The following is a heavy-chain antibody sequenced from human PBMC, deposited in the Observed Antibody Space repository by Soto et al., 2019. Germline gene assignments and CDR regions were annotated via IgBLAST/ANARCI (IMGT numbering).Heavy chain of an antibody. CDR2: IRSGRDT. D-gene: IGHD2-21*02. CDR3: AREETAWPLAYGLDV. CDR1: GFTFSNYY. J-gene: IGHJ6*02. V-gene: IGHV3-21*01. Sequence: GGSLRLSCAVSGFTFSNYYIHWVRQAPGKGLEWVSSIRSGRDTFYADSVKGRFSISRDDATSSVSLQMNSLRGEDTAVYFCAREETAWPLAYGLDVWGQGTTVTASS.